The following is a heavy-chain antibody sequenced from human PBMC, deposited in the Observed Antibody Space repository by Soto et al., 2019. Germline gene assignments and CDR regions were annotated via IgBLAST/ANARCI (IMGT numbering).Heavy chain of an antibody. CDR3: VRAAASRL. CDR2: INKDGSEK. V-gene: IGHV3-7*01. D-gene: IGHD2-15*01. J-gene: IGHJ6*04. CDR1: GFTFTSYW. Sequence: EVQVVESGGGLVQPGGSLRLSCAASGFTFTSYWMTWVRQAPGRGLEWVANINKDGSEKSYVDPVKGRFTIARDNAKSPLYLQMRPRRGDDMAVYDCVRAAASRLWGTGDRVIVSS.